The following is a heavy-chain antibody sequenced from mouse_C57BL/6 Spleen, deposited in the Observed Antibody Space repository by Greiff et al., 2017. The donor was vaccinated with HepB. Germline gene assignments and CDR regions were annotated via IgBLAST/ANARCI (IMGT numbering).Heavy chain of an antibody. J-gene: IGHJ4*01. Sequence: VQLQQSGAELVRPGASVTLSCKASGYTFTDYEMHWVKQTPVHGLEWIGAIDPETGGTAYNQKFKGKAILTADKSSITAYMELRRLTSEDSAVYYCTRRDYYGNAMDYWGQGTSVTVSS. CDR3: TRRDYYGNAMDY. CDR1: GYTFTDYE. CDR2: IDPETGGT. D-gene: IGHD1-1*01. V-gene: IGHV1-15*01.